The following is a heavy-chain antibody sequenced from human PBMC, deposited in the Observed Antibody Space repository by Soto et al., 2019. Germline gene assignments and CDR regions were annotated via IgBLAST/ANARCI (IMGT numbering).Heavy chain of an antibody. D-gene: IGHD6-13*01. Sequence: QVQLVESGGGVVQPGRSLRLSCAASGFTFSSYAMHWVRQAPGKGLEWVAVISYDGSNKYYADSVKGRFTISRDNSKNTLYLQMNSLRAEDTAVYYCERDVIAAAGTSWGQGTLVTVSS. J-gene: IGHJ4*02. V-gene: IGHV3-30-3*01. CDR3: ERDVIAAAGTS. CDR1: GFTFSSYA. CDR2: ISYDGSNK.